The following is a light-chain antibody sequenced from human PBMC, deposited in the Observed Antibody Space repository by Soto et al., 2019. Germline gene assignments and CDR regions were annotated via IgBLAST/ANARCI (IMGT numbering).Light chain of an antibody. V-gene: IGKV3-15*01. CDR3: QQYDYSPCS. CDR1: QSVSSN. Sequence: EIVMTQSPATLSVSPGERATLSCRASQSVSSNLAWYQQKPGQAPRLLIYGASTRATGIPARFRGSGSGTDFTLTISRLEPEDFAVYHCQQYDYSPCSFGQGTKLQI. J-gene: IGKJ2*04. CDR2: GAS.